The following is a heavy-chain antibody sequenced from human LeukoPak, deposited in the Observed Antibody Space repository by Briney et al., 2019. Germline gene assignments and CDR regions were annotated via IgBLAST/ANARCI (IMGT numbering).Heavy chain of an antibody. Sequence: GASVKVSCKASGYTFTGYYMHWVRQAPGQGLEWVGRINPNSGGTNYAQKFQGRVTMTRDTSISTAYMELSRLRSDDTAVYYCARAYDSSGYAFDIWGQGTMVTVSS. V-gene: IGHV1-2*06. D-gene: IGHD3-22*01. CDR2: INPNSGGT. CDR1: GYTFTGYY. CDR3: ARAYDSSGYAFDI. J-gene: IGHJ3*02.